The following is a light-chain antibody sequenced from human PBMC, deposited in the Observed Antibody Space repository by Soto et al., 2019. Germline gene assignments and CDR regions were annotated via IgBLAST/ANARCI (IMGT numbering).Light chain of an antibody. V-gene: IGLV2-14*01. CDR2: EVS. CDR3: SSYTSSSTGV. Sequence: QSVLTQPASVSESPGQSITISCTGTSSDVGGYNYVSWYQQHPGKAPKLMIYEVSNRPSGVSNRFSGSKSGNTASLTISGLQAEDEADYYCSSYTSSSTGVFGTGTKVTVL. J-gene: IGLJ1*01. CDR1: SSDVGGYNY.